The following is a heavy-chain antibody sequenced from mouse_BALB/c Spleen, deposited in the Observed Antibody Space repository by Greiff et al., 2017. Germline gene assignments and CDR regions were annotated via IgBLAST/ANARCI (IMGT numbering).Heavy chain of an antibody. CDR2: ISYSGST. Sequence: EVQRVESGPGLVKPSQSLSLTCTVTGYSITSDYAWNWIRQFPGNKLEWMGYISYSGSTSYNPSLKSRISITRDTTKNQFFQQLNSVTTEDTATYYCTRYDSSYNYAMDYWGQGTSVTVSS. CDR3: TRYDSSYNYAMDY. D-gene: IGHD1-1*01. CDR1: GYSITSDYA. V-gene: IGHV3-2*02. J-gene: IGHJ4*01.